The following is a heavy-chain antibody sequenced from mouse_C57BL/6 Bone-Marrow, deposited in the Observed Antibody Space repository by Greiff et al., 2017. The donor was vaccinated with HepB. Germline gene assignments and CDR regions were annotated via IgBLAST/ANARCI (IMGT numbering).Heavy chain of an antibody. CDR3: ARPPWFAY. Sequence: EVKVEESGGGLVQPGGSLKLSCAASGFTFSDYYMYWVRQTPEKRLEWVAYISNGGGSTYYPDTVKGRFTISRDNAKNTLYLQMSRLKSEDTAMYYCARPPWFAYWGQGTLVTVSA. J-gene: IGHJ3*01. CDR1: GFTFSDYY. CDR2: ISNGGGST. V-gene: IGHV5-12*01.